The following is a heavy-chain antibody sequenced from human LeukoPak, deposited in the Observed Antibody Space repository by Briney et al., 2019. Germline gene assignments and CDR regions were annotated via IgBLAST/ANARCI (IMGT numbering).Heavy chain of an antibody. V-gene: IGHV1-2*04. CDR1: GYTFTGYY. CDR2: INPNSGGT. CDR3: ARMGPGYCSSTSCYPWFDP. Sequence: ASVKVSCKASGYTFTGYYMHWVRQAPGQGLEWMGWINPNSGGTNYAQKFQGWVTVTRDTSISTAYMELSRLRSDDTAVYYCARMGPGYCSSTSCYPWFDPWGQGTLVTVSS. D-gene: IGHD2-2*01. J-gene: IGHJ5*02.